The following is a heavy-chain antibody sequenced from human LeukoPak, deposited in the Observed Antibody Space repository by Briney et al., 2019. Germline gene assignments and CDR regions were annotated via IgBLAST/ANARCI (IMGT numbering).Heavy chain of an antibody. CDR1: GDSISTYY. J-gene: IGHJ4*02. V-gene: IGHV4-4*07. CDR2: IYTSGST. D-gene: IGHD4-23*01. CDR3: ARDCGGLSYFDY. Sequence: SEALSLTYTVSGDSISTYYCSWIRQPAGKGLEWIGRIYTSGSTNYNPSLKSRVTMSVDTSKNQFSLKLSSVTAADTAVYYCARDCGGLSYFDYWGQGTLVTVSS.